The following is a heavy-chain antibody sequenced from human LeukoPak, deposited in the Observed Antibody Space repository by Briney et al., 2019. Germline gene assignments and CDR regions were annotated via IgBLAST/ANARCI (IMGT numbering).Heavy chain of an antibody. Sequence: GGSLRLSCAASGFTFSSYSMNWVRQAPGKGLEWVSSISSSSSYIYYADSVKGRFTISRDNAKNSLYLQMNSLRAEDTAVYYCARGKKGRNSGSYHRLDYWGQGTLVTVSS. CDR3: ARGKKGRNSGSYHRLDY. CDR1: GFTFSSYS. J-gene: IGHJ4*02. CDR2: ISSSSSYI. D-gene: IGHD1-26*01. V-gene: IGHV3-21*01.